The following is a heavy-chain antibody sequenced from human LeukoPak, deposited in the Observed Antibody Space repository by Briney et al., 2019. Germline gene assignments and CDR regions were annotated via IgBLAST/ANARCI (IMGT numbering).Heavy chain of an antibody. CDR1: GGSISSGYYC. J-gene: IGHJ2*01. D-gene: IGHD1-7*01. CDR2: IYDSGST. Sequence: SETLSLTCTVSGGSISSGYYCWSWLRQPPGKGLEWFGYIYDSGSTYYNPSLKSRVTISVDTSKNQFSLKLSSVTAADTAVYYCARATDNWNYVQYWYFDLWGRGTLVTVSS. CDR3: ARATDNWNYVQYWYFDL. V-gene: IGHV4-30-4*08.